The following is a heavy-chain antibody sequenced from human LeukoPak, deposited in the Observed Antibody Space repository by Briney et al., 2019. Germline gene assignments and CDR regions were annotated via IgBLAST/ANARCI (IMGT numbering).Heavy chain of an antibody. CDR1: GFPFSSYG. CDR3: AKGGGSSGRSYYFDY. Sequence: GGSLRLSCAASGFPFSSYGMHWVRQAPGKGLEWVAAISNDGNNKFYADSVKGRFTMSRDNPKNTMNLQMNSPRAEDTAVYYCAKGGGSSGRSYYFDYWGQGTLVAVSS. V-gene: IGHV3-30*18. J-gene: IGHJ4*02. CDR2: ISNDGNNK. D-gene: IGHD3-22*01.